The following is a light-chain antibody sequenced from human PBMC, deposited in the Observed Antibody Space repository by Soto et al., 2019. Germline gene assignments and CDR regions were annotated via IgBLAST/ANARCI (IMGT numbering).Light chain of an antibody. Sequence: EIVLTQSPATLSLSPGERATLSCRASQSVSSYLAWYQQKPGQAPRLLIYDASNRATGIPARFRGSGSGTDLTLTIRSLEPEDFAVYYCQQRSNWPPITFGQGTRLEIK. J-gene: IGKJ5*01. CDR3: QQRSNWPPIT. CDR2: DAS. V-gene: IGKV3-11*01. CDR1: QSVSSY.